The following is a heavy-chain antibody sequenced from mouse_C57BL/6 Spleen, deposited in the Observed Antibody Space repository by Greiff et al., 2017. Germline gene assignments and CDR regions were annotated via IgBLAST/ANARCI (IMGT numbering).Heavy chain of an antibody. J-gene: IGHJ2*01. CDR2: ISSGGSYT. CDR1: GFTFSSYG. Sequence: EVQVVESGGDLVKPGGSLKLSCAASGFTFSSYGMSWVRQTPDKRLEWVATISSGGSYTYYPDSVKGRFTISRDNAKNTLYLPMSSLKSEDTAVYYCARQRGNYLDCWGQGTTLTVSS. V-gene: IGHV5-6*01. CDR3: ARQRGNYLDC.